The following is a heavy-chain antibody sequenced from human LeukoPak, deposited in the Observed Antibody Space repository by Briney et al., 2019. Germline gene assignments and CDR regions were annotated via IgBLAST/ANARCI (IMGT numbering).Heavy chain of an antibody. D-gene: IGHD3-22*01. Sequence: PGGSLRLSCAASGFTFSSYAMRWVRQAPGKGLEWVSAISGSGGSTYYADSVKGRFTISRDNSKNTLYLQMNSLRAEDTAVYYCANPLDYYDSSVDYWGQGTLVTVSS. J-gene: IGHJ4*02. V-gene: IGHV3-23*01. CDR1: GFTFSSYA. CDR2: ISGSGGST. CDR3: ANPLDYYDSSVDY.